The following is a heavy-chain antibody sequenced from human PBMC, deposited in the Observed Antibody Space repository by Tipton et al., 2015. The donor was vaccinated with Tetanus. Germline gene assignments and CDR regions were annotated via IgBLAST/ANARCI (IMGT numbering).Heavy chain of an antibody. CDR3: ARDSYDLWSGYYTGSSYFDY. J-gene: IGHJ4*02. CDR1: GFTFSSYA. D-gene: IGHD3-3*01. V-gene: IGHV3-23*01. Sequence: SLRLSCAASGFTFSSYAMSWVRQAPGKGLEWVSAISGSGGSTYYADSVKGRFTISRDNAKNSLYLQINSLRAEDTAVYYCARDSYDLWSGYYTGSSYFDYWGQGTLVTVSS. CDR2: ISGSGGST.